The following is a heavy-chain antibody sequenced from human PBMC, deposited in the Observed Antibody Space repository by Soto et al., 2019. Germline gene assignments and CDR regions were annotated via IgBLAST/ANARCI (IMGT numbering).Heavy chain of an antibody. D-gene: IGHD5-12*01. Sequence: EVQLVESGGGLVKPGGSLRLSCAASGFTFSSYSMNWVRQAPGKGLEWVSSISSSSSYIYYADSVKGRFTISRDNAKNSLYLQMNSLRAEDTAVYYCARDRPLWYSGYEPENDYWGQGTLVTVSS. CDR3: ARDRPLWYSGYEPENDY. V-gene: IGHV3-21*01. CDR2: ISSSSSYI. CDR1: GFTFSSYS. J-gene: IGHJ4*02.